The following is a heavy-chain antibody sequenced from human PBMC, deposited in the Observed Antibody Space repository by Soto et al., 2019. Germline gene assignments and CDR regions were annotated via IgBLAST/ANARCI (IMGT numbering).Heavy chain of an antibody. Sequence: ASVKVSCKASGYTFTSYDINWVRQATGQGLEWMGWMNPNSGNTGYAQKFQGRVTMTRNTSISTAYMELSSLRSEDTAVYYCARDRSTHARKVNSQQPFDNWGQGTLVTVSS. CDR1: GYTFTSYD. V-gene: IGHV1-8*01. CDR3: ARDRSTHARKVNSQQPFDN. CDR2: MNPNSGNT. D-gene: IGHD6-13*01. J-gene: IGHJ4*01.